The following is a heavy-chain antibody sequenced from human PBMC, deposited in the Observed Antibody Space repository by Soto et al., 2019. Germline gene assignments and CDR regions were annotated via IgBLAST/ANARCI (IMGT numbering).Heavy chain of an antibody. Sequence: QIHLVQSGPEVRKPGASVKLSCKTSGYTFTTYGLSWVRQAPGEGLEWMGGINPYSGNTAFAQKFQDRITVTTDTSTNIAYMELENLDSDDTAVYFCAKNAVSGDYTRHLDYWGQGTLVAVST. J-gene: IGHJ4*02. CDR3: AKNAVSGDYTRHLDY. V-gene: IGHV1-18*01. D-gene: IGHD4-17*01. CDR1: GYTFTTYG. CDR2: INPYSGNT.